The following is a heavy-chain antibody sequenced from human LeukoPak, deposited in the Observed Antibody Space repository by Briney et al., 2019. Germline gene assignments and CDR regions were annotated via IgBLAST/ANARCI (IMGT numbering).Heavy chain of an antibody. Sequence: ASVKVSCKASGGTFSSYAISWVRQAPGQGLEWMGGIIPIFGTANYTQKFQGRVTITADESTSTAYMELSSLRSEDTAVYYCASGAAAGSMGCNYWGQGTLVTVSS. CDR2: IIPIFGTA. D-gene: IGHD6-13*01. CDR1: GGTFSSYA. V-gene: IGHV1-69*13. CDR3: ASGAAAGSMGCNY. J-gene: IGHJ4*02.